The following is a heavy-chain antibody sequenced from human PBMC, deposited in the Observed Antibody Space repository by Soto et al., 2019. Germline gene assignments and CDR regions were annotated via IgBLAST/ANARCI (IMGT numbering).Heavy chain of an antibody. CDR1: GFTFSSYG. J-gene: IGHJ4*02. CDR2: ISYDGSNK. Sequence: GGSLRLSCAASGFTFSSYGMHWVRQAPGKGLEWVAVISYDGSNKYYADSVKGRFTISRDNSKNTLYLQMNSLRAEDTAVYYCAKDSQRDYDSSGYSNYWGQGTLVTVSS. V-gene: IGHV3-30*18. D-gene: IGHD3-22*01. CDR3: AKDSQRDYDSSGYSNY.